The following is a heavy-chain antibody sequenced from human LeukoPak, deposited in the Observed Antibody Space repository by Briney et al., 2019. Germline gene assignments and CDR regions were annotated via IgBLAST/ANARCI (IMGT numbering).Heavy chain of an antibody. CDR3: ARVWFGELHSIDYYYYGMDV. CDR2: INPNSGGT. Sequence: ASVKVSCKASGYTFTGYYMHWLRQAPGQGLEWMGWINPNSGGTNYAQKFQGRVTMTRDTSISTAYMELSRLRSDDTAVYYCARVWFGELHSIDYYYYGMDVWGQGTTVTVSS. CDR1: GYTFTGYY. D-gene: IGHD3-10*01. J-gene: IGHJ6*02. V-gene: IGHV1-2*02.